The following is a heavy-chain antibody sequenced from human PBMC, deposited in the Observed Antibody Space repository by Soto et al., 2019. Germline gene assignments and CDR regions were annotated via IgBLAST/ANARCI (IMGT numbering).Heavy chain of an antibody. CDR1: GFTFSSYA. Sequence: GGSLRLSCAASGFTFSSYAMHWVRQAPGKGLEWVAVISYDGSNKYYADSVKGRFTISRDNSKNTLYLQMNSLRAEDTAVYYCARDRQERITMIPRGYFDYWGQGTLVTVSS. CDR2: ISYDGSNK. V-gene: IGHV3-30-3*01. D-gene: IGHD3-22*01. J-gene: IGHJ4*02. CDR3: ARDRQERITMIPRGYFDY.